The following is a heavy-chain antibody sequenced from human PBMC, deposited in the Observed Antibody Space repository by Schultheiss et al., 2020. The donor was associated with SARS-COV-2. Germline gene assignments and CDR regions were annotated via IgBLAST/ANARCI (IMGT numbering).Heavy chain of an antibody. J-gene: IGHJ2*01. Sequence: SGPTLVKPTQTLTLTCTFSGFSLSTSGMCVSWIRQPPGKGLEWIGYIYYSGSTNYNPSLKSRVTISVDTSKNQFSLKLSSVTAADTAVYYCARFPPNWYFDLWGRGTLVTVSS. V-gene: IGHV4-61*08. CDR3: ARFPPNWYFDL. CDR2: IYYSGST. CDR1: GFSLSTSGMC.